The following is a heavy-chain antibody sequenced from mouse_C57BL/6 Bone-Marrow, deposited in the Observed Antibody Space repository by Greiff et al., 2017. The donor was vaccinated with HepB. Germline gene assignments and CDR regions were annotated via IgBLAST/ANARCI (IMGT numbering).Heavy chain of an antibody. CDR1: GYTFTSYD. D-gene: IGHD2-4*01. V-gene: IGHV1-85*01. Sequence: VQGVESGPELVKPGASVKLSCKASGYTFTSYDINWVKQRPGQGLEWIGWIYPRDGSTKYNEKFKGKATLTVDTSSSTAYMELHSLTSEDSAVYFCAREESYYDYSYAMDYWGQGTSVTVSS. J-gene: IGHJ4*01. CDR3: AREESYYDYSYAMDY. CDR2: IYPRDGST.